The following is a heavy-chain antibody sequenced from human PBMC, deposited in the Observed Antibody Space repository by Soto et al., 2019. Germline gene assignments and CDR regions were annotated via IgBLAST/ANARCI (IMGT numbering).Heavy chain of an antibody. J-gene: IGHJ5*02. CDR1: GGSISDISYC. CDR2: MFYSGAT. CDR3: ARHKSGSDWLDP. V-gene: IGHV4-39*01. D-gene: IGHD2-15*01. Sequence: SETLCLTCTVSGGSISDISYCWGWIRQPPGKGLQWIGCMFYSGATYYNPSLKNRVTLSVDTSNNEFSLKLVSVTAPDTAVYYCARHKSGSDWLDPWGQGTLVTRLL.